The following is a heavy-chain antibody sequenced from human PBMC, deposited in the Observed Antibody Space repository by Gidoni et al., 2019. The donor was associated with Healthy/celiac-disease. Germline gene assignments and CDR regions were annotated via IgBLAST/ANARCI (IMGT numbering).Heavy chain of an antibody. CDR3: ARLHPRGIYSRGRFDY. CDR1: GGSISSSSYY. CDR2: IYYSGST. D-gene: IGHD6-13*01. J-gene: IGHJ4*02. Sequence: QLQLQESGPGLVKPSETLSLTCTVSGGSISSSSYYWGWIRQPPGKGLEWIGSIYYSGSTYYNPSLKSRVTISVDTSKNQFSLKLSSVTAADTAVYYCARLHPRGIYSRGRFDYWGQGTLVTVSS. V-gene: IGHV4-39*01.